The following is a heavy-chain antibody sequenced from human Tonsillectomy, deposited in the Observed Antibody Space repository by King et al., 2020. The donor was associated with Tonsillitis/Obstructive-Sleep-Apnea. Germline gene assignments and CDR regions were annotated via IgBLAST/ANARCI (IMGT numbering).Heavy chain of an antibody. J-gene: IGHJ4*02. V-gene: IGHV3-23*04. CDR3: AKGPKIAVAGTAFDY. Sequence: VQLVESGGGLVQPGGSLRLSCAASGFTFSSYAMTWVRQAPGKGLEWVSAISGSGGTTYYADSVKGRFTIYRDNSKNTLYLQMNSLRAEDTAVYYCAKGPKIAVAGTAFDYWGQGTLVTVSS. CDR1: GFTFSSYA. D-gene: IGHD6-19*01. CDR2: ISGSGGTT.